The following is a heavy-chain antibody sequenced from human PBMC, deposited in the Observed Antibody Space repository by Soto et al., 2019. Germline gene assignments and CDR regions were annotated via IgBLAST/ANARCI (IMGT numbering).Heavy chain of an antibody. Sequence: QVQLVQSGAEVRKPGSSVKVSCEASGDTFSSHAISWVRQAPGQGLEWMGGIIPVLGTTNYAQKFQGRVTITADKSTRIAYMELSSLRSDDTAVYFCARDQTYCTGTTCFRHNWFDPWGQGNLVTASS. CDR3: ARDQTYCTGTTCFRHNWFDP. D-gene: IGHD2-8*02. J-gene: IGHJ5*02. CDR1: GDTFSSHA. V-gene: IGHV1-69*06. CDR2: IIPVLGTT.